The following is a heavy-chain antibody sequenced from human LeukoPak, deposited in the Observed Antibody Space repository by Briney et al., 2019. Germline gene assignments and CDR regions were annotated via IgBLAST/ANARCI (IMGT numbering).Heavy chain of an antibody. CDR1: AYTFTDYY. V-gene: IGHV1-2*02. CDR3: ATLGISGYFRDY. Sequence: ASVKVSCKGSAYTFTDYYIHWVRQAPGQGLEWMGWINPKSGGTNYAQKFQGRVTMTMDTSISTAYMELRSDDTAVYYCATLGISGYFRDYWGQGTLVTVSS. J-gene: IGHJ4*02. CDR2: INPKSGGT. D-gene: IGHD3-22*01.